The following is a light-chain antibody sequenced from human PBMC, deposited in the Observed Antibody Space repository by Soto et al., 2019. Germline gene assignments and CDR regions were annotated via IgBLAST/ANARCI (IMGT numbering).Light chain of an antibody. J-gene: IGKJ5*01. CDR2: DAS. Sequence: AIQLTQSPSSLSASVGDRVIITCRASQGVGRALAWYQQKPGKSPKLLIYDASILETGAPARFSGSGSGIDFTLTISTLQPEDFATYYCQQFNGDPSFGQGTRLDIK. CDR3: QQFNGDPS. CDR1: QGVGRA. V-gene: IGKV1-13*02.